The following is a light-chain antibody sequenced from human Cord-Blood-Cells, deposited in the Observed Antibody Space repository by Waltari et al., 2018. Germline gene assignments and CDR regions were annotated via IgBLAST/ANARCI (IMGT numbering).Light chain of an antibody. V-gene: IGKV1-13*02. J-gene: IGKJ3*01. CDR3: QQINSTPLT. CDR2: DAS. Sequence: AIKLTQPPPSLPALLGDRVTTTCRASQGISSALIWYQQKPGKAPKLLIYDASSLESGVPSRFSGSGSGTDFTLTISSLQPEDFATYYCQQINSTPLTFGHGTKVEIK. CDR1: QGISSA.